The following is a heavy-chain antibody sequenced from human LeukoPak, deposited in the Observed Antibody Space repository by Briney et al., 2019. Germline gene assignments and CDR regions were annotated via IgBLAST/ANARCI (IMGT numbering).Heavy chain of an antibody. CDR2: IYYSGST. CDR3: ARVRDGHYYDSSGSPPVAYYYYYYGMDV. Sequence: SETLSLTCTVSGGSISSYYWSWIRQPPGKGLEWIGYIYYSGSTNYNPSLKSRVTILVDTSRNQFSLKLSSVTAADTAVYYCARVRDGHYYDSSGSPPVAYYYYYYGMDVWGQGTTVTVSS. V-gene: IGHV4-59*01. CDR1: GGSISSYY. D-gene: IGHD3-22*01. J-gene: IGHJ6*02.